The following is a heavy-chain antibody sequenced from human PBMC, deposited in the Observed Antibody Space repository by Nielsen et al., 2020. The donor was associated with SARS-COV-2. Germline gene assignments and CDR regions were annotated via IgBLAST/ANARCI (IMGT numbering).Heavy chain of an antibody. V-gene: IGHV3-7*01. CDR3: ASPLAARGAFDI. J-gene: IGHJ3*02. CDR1: GFTFSSYW. Sequence: GESLKISCAASGFTFSSYWMSWVRQAPGKGLEWVANIKQDGSEKYYADSVKGRFTISRDNSKNTLYLQMNSLRAEDTAVYYCASPLAARGAFDIWGQGTMVTVSS. D-gene: IGHD6-6*01. CDR2: IKQDGSEK.